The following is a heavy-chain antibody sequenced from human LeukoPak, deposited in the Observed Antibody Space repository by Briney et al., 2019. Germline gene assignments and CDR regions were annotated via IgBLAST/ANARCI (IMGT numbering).Heavy chain of an antibody. D-gene: IGHD3-22*01. J-gene: IGHJ3*02. V-gene: IGHV1-69*04. Sequence: SVKVSCKASGGTFSSYAISWVRQAPGQGLERMGRIIPILGIANYAQKFQGRVTITADKSTSTAYMELSSLRSEDTAAYYCASPYYYDSSGYYQGAFDIWGQGTMVTVSS. CDR2: IIPILGIA. CDR1: GGTFSSYA. CDR3: ASPYYYDSSGYYQGAFDI.